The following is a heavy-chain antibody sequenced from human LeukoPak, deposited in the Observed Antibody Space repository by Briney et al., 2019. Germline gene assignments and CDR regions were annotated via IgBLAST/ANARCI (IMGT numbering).Heavy chain of an antibody. V-gene: IGHV4-34*01. D-gene: IGHD2-15*01. CDR1: GGSFSGYS. Sequence: SETLSLTCAVYGGSFSGYSWSWIRQPPGKGLEWIGEINHSGSTNYNPSLKSRVTISVDTSKNQFSLKLSSVTAADTAVYYCARGRRAAAHYYYYGMDVWGQGTTVTVSS. CDR2: INHSGST. CDR3: ARGRRAAAHYYYYGMDV. J-gene: IGHJ6*02.